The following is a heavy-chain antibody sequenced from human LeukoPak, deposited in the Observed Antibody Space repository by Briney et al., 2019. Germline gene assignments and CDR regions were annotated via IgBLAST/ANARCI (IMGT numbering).Heavy chain of an antibody. Sequence: GGSLRLSCAASGFTFSSYAMHWVRQAPGKGLEYVSAISSNGGSTYYANSVKGRFTISRDNSKNTLYLQMGSLRAEDMAVYYCARTCYYDSIHTLIDYWGQGTLVTVSS. J-gene: IGHJ4*02. D-gene: IGHD3-22*01. CDR3: ARTCYYDSIHTLIDY. V-gene: IGHV3-64*01. CDR1: GFTFSSYA. CDR2: ISSNGGST.